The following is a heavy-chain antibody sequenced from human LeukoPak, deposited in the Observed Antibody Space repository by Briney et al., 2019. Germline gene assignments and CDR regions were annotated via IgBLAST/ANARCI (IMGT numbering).Heavy chain of an antibody. J-gene: IGHJ4*02. CDR3: AKQPGSVVDSSGSLSRH. CDR2: ISGSGAST. Sequence: GGSLRLSCAASGFTFSGYAMSWVRQAPGKGLEWVSTISGSGASTYYADSVRGRFTISRDNSKNTLYLQMNSLRAEDTAVYYCAKQPGSVVDSSGSLSRHWGQGTLVTVSS. CDR1: GFTFSGYA. D-gene: IGHD3-22*01. V-gene: IGHV3-23*01.